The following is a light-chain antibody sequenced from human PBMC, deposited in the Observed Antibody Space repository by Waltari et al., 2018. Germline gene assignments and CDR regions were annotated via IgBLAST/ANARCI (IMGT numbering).Light chain of an antibody. Sequence: SYELTQPPSVSVSPGQTARITCSGDTLSKQYAYWYQQKPGQAPVLVIYKDTERPSGIPSRFSGSSSGTTVTLTISGVQAEDEADYHCQSPDSSGSYVVFGGGTKLTVL. J-gene: IGLJ2*01. CDR1: TLSKQY. V-gene: IGLV3-25*03. CDR3: QSPDSSGSYVV. CDR2: KDT.